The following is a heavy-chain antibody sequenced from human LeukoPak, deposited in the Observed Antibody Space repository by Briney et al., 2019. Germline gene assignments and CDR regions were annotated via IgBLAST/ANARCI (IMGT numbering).Heavy chain of an antibody. CDR3: ARGSYP. CDR1: GFTFSYYT. Sequence: GGSLRLSCAASGFTFSYYTMYWVRQAPGKGLEWVSIIGISGGGIHYADSVKGRFTISRDNSKNTLYLQMNSLRAEDTAVYYCARGSYPWGQGTLVTVSS. J-gene: IGHJ4*02. CDR2: IGISGGGI. V-gene: IGHV3-23*01.